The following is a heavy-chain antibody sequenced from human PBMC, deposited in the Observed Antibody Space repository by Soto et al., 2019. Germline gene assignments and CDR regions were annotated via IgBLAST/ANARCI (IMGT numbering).Heavy chain of an antibody. V-gene: IGHV3-48*03. CDR3: VKDYCTGGTCCDAFDF. CDR1: GFIFSDYE. CDR2: ISDGGTTI. D-gene: IGHD2-8*02. J-gene: IGHJ3*01. Sequence: EAELVESGGGLVQPGGSLTLSCAASGFIFSDYEVDWVRQAPGRGPEWISYISDGGTTIYYAASVKGRFTIARDDAKKSLYLHMDNLIVYDTAIYFCVKDYCTGGTCCDAFDFWGQGTVVTVSS.